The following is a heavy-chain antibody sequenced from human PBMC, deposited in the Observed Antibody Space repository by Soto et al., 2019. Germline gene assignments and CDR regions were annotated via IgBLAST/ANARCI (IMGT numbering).Heavy chain of an antibody. V-gene: IGHV1-46*03. J-gene: IGHJ6*03. Sequence: ASVKVSCKASGYTFTSYYMHCVRQAPGQGLEWMGIINPSGGSTSYAQKFQGRVTMTRDTSTSTVYTELSSLRSEDTAVYYCARDVAQYSSGWFYYMDVWGKGTTVTVSS. CDR3: ARDVAQYSSGWFYYMDV. CDR2: INPSGGST. D-gene: IGHD6-19*01. CDR1: GYTFTSYY.